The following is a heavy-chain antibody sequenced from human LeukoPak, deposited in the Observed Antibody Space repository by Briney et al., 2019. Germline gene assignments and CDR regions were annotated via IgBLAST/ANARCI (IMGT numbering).Heavy chain of an antibody. D-gene: IGHD3-22*01. Sequence: PSQTLSLTCTVSGCSLSRGDYYWSWIRQPPGKGLVWFGYIYYSGSTYYNPSIKSRVTISVDTSKNQFSLKLSSVTAADTAVYYCARDCGDSSGCPFDYWGQGTLVTVSS. CDR2: IYYSGST. V-gene: IGHV4-30-4*08. CDR3: ARDCGDSSGCPFDY. CDR1: GCSLSRGDYY. J-gene: IGHJ4*02.